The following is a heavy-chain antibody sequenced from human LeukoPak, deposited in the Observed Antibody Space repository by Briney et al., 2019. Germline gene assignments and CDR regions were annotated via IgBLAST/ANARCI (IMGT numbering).Heavy chain of an antibody. CDR1: GYTFISYG. CDR2: ISGHNGVT. J-gene: IGHJ4*02. V-gene: IGHV1-18*01. Sequence: ASVKVSCKASGYTFISYGISWVRQVPGQGAEWMGWISGHNGVTNYEQKFQGRVTMTTDTSTSTAYMELRSLRSDDTAVYYCVRDRHDHGAERYADYWGQGTLVTVSS. CDR3: VRDRHDHGAERYADY. D-gene: IGHD4-17*01.